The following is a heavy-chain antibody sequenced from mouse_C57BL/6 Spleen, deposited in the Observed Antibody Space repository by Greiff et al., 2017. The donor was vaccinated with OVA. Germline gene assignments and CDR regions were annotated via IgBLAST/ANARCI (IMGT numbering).Heavy chain of an antibody. D-gene: IGHD3-2*02. CDR1: GYTFTSYW. Sequence: QVQLQQPGAELVKPGASVKMSCKASGYTFTSYWINWVQQRPGQGLEWIGDIYPGSGSTNYNEKFKNKATLTVDTSSSTAYMQLSILTSEDSAVYCGGKGPSQATYFDYWGQGTTLTVSS. CDR3: GKGPSQATYFDY. V-gene: IGHV1-55*01. J-gene: IGHJ2*01. CDR2: IYPGSGST.